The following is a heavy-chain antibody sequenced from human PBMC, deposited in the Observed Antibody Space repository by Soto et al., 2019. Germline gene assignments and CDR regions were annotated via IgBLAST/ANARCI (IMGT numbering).Heavy chain of an antibody. CDR2: ISYDGSNK. D-gene: IGHD3-3*01. J-gene: IGHJ4*02. Sequence: GGSLRLSCAASGFTFSSYGMHWVRQAPGKGLEWVAVISYDGSNKYYADSVKGRFTISRDNSKNTLYLQMNSLRAEDTAVYYCAKDPAFWSGYYFDYWGQGTLVTVSS. CDR3: AKDPAFWSGYYFDY. CDR1: GFTFSSYG. V-gene: IGHV3-30*18.